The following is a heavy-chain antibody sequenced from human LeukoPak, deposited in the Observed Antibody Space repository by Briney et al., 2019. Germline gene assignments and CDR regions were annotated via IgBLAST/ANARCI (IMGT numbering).Heavy chain of an antibody. J-gene: IGHJ4*02. Sequence: GGSLRLSCAASGFTFSSYAMHWVRQASGKGLEWVAVISYDGSNKYYADSVKGRFTISRDNSKNTLYLQMNSLRAEDTAVYYCARVSGSSWNFDYWGQGTLVTVSS. V-gene: IGHV3-30*04. CDR3: ARVSGSSWNFDY. D-gene: IGHD6-13*01. CDR2: ISYDGSNK. CDR1: GFTFSSYA.